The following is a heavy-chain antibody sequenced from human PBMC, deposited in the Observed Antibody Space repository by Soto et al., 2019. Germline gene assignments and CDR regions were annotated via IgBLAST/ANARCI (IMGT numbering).Heavy chain of an antibody. Sequence: GASVKVSCKASGGTFSSYAISWVRQAPGQGLEWMGGIIPIFGTANYAQKFQGRVTITADESTSTAYMELSSLRSEDTAVYYCARSIVVVTGSEYYFDYWGQGTLVTVSS. V-gene: IGHV1-69*13. D-gene: IGHD2-21*02. J-gene: IGHJ4*02. CDR3: ARSIVVVTGSEYYFDY. CDR1: GGTFSSYA. CDR2: IIPIFGTA.